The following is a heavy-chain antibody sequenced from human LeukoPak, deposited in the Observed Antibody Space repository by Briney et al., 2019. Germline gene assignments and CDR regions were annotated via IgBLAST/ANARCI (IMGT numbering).Heavy chain of an antibody. D-gene: IGHD2-2*01. Sequence: SETLSLTCTVSGGSISSYYLSWIRQPAGKGLEWIGRIYTSGSTNYNPSLKSRVTISVDTSKNQFSLKLSSVTAADTAVYYCARVYCSSTSCWFDPWGQGTLVTVSS. V-gene: IGHV4-4*07. J-gene: IGHJ5*02. CDR1: GGSISSYY. CDR2: IYTSGST. CDR3: ARVYCSSTSCWFDP.